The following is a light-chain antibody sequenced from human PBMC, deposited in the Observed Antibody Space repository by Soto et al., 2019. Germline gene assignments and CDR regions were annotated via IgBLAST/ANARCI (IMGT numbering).Light chain of an antibody. CDR3: CSYTGSAWV. J-gene: IGLJ3*02. V-gene: IGLV2-23*02. Sequence: QSALTQPASVSGSPGQSITISCTGTSSDVGSYNLISWYQQVPGKAPKLIVFDVIKRPSEFSDRFSGSKSGNTASLTISGLQAEDEADYYCCSYTGSAWVFDGGTKLTVL. CDR2: DVI. CDR1: SSDVGSYNL.